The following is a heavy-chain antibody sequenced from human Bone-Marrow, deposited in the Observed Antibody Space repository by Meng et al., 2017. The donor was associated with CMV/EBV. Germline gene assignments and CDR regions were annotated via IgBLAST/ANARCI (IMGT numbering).Heavy chain of an antibody. CDR1: GFTFCSYS. CDR3: ARGPTYSDCWRGDPPHYGVDV. V-gene: IGHV3-30*03. D-gene: IGHD3-3*01. Sequence: GGSLRLSCAASGFTFCSYSMNWVRQAPGKGLEWVATISYDGTSEYYADSVKGRFTISRDNSKDTLFVQMNSLRAEDRAVYYCARGPTYSDCWRGDPPHYGVDVWGQGTTVSVSS. J-gene: IGHJ6*02. CDR2: ISYDGTSE.